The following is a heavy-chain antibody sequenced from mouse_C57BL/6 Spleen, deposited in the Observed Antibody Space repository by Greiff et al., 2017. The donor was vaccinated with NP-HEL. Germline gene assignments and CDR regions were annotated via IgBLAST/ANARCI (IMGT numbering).Heavy chain of an antibody. J-gene: IGHJ4*01. CDR1: GFTFSDYG. CDR3: ARQGDHAMDY. Sequence: EVMLVESGGGLVKPGGSLKLSCAASGFTFSDYGMHWVRQAPEKGLEWVAYISSGSSTIYYADTVKGRFTISRDNAKNTLFLQMTSLRSEDTAMYYCARQGDHAMDYWGQGTSVTVSS. CDR2: ISSGSSTI. V-gene: IGHV5-17*01.